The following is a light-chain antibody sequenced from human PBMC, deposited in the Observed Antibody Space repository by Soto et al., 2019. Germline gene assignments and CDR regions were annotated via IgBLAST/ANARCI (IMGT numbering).Light chain of an antibody. CDR1: SSDVGGYNY. J-gene: IGLJ2*01. V-gene: IGLV2-8*01. CDR3: SSYAGSNNLV. CDR2: EVT. Sequence: QSALTQSPSASGSPGQSVTISCTGTSSDVGGYNYVSWYQQHPGKAPKLMIYEVTTRPSGVPDRFSGSKSGNTASLTVSGLQAEDEADYYCSSYAGSNNLVFGGGTKVTVL.